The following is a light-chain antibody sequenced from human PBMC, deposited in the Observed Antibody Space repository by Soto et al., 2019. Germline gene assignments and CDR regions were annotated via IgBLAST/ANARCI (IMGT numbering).Light chain of an antibody. CDR2: DVS. CDR3: SSYTSSTVV. J-gene: IGLJ2*01. Sequence: QSALTQPASVSGSPGQSITISCTGTSSDVGGYNYVSWYQQHPCKAPKLMIYDVSNRPSGVSNRFSGSKSGNTASLTISGLQAEDEADYYCSSYTSSTVVFGGGTKLTVL. CDR1: SSDVGGYNY. V-gene: IGLV2-14*01.